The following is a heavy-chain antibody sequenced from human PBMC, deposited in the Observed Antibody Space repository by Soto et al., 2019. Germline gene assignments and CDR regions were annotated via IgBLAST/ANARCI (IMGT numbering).Heavy chain of an antibody. CDR1: GFTFSSYG. CDR3: AKDHGRYCGADCPEYFQH. CDR2: ISYDGSNK. D-gene: IGHD2-21*02. Sequence: GGSLRLSCAASGFTFSSYGMHWVRQAPGKGLEWVAVISYDGSNKYYADSVKGRFTISRDNSKNTLYLQMNSLRAEDTAVHYWAKDHGRYCGADCPEYFQHWGQGTLVTVSS. J-gene: IGHJ1*01. V-gene: IGHV3-30*18.